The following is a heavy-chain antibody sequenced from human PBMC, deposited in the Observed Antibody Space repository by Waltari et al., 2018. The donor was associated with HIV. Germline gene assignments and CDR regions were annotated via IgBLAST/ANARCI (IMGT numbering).Heavy chain of an antibody. V-gene: IGHV3-23*01. CDR1: GFLFNTYA. J-gene: IGHJ4*02. CDR2: SSCGGGTT. D-gene: IGHD3-22*01. Sequence: EVQLLESGGGLVQTGGTLRVSWAASGFLFNTYAMSWDRWAPGMGWEWVSSSSCGGGTTDDAVVVKWLCTMSRDNARNTLCLEMNSLRAEETARYYCANFREIVAVSFDSWGQGTLGSVSS. CDR3: ANFREIVAVSFDS.